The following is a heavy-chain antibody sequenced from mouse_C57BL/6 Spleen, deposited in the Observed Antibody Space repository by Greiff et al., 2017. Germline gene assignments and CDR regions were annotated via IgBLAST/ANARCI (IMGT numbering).Heavy chain of an antibody. CDR2: IDPSDSYT. CDR1: GYTFTSYW. CDR3: ARRREYDAMDY. Sequence: QVQLQQPGAELVMPGASVKLSCKASGYTFTSYWMHWVKQRPGQGLEWIGEIDPSDSYTNYNQKFKGKSTLTVDKSSSTAYMQLSSLTSEDSAVYDCARRREYDAMDYWGQGTSVTVSS. V-gene: IGHV1-69*01. J-gene: IGHJ4*01.